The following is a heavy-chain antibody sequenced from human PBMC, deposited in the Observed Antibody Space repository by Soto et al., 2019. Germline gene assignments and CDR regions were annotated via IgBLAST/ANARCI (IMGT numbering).Heavy chain of an antibody. V-gene: IGHV4-31*03. D-gene: IGHD5-12*01. CDR3: ARWATADQYYFDY. Sequence: SETLSLTCTVSGGSISSGGYYWSWIRQYPGKGLEWIGYIYYSGSAYYNPFLKSRVTISVDVSKNQFSLKLNSVTAADTAVYYCARWATADQYYFDYWGQGALVTVSS. J-gene: IGHJ4*02. CDR2: IYYSGSA. CDR1: GGSISSGGYY.